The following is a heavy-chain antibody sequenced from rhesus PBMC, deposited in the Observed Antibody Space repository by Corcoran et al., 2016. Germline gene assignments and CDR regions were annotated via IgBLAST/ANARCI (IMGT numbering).Heavy chain of an antibody. Sequence: QVQLQESGPGVVKPAETLSLTCAVSGGSISDSYRWSWIRQPPGKGLEWMGDIYGSSPSTNYNPALKSRVTISKDTSKNQFSLKLSSVTAADTAVYYCARAAAGLDYWGQGVLVTVSS. CDR3: ARAAAGLDY. CDR2: IYGSSPST. V-gene: IGHV4S10*01. J-gene: IGHJ4*01. CDR1: GGSISDSYR. D-gene: IGHD6S26*01.